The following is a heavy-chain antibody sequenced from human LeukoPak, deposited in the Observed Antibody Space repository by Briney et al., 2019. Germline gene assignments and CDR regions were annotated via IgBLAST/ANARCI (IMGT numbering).Heavy chain of an antibody. J-gene: IGHJ4*02. D-gene: IGHD3-22*01. V-gene: IGHV3-30-3*01. CDR1: GFTFSSYA. CDR3: AREISITMIVVDPI. CDR2: ISYDGSNK. Sequence: GGSLRLSCAASGFTFSSYAMHWVRQAPGKGLEWVAVISYDGSNKYYADSVKGRFTISRDNSKNTLYLQMNSLRVEDTAMYYCAREISITMIVVDPIWGQGTLVTVSS.